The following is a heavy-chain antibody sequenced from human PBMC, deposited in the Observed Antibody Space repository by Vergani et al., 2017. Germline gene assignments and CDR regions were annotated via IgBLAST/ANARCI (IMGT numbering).Heavy chain of an antibody. CDR1: GGSISSRTSY. Sequence: QVQLQESGPGLVKPSQTLSLTCTVSGGSISSRTSYWSWIRQPAGKGLEWIGRVYTSGSTNYNPSLKSRVTMSVDTSKNQFSLKLSSVTATHTAVYYCARGNSAYPSSGMDVWGQGTTVIVSS. V-gene: IGHV4-61*02. J-gene: IGHJ6*02. CDR2: VYTSGST. D-gene: IGHD1/OR15-1a*01. CDR3: ARGNSAYPSSGMDV.